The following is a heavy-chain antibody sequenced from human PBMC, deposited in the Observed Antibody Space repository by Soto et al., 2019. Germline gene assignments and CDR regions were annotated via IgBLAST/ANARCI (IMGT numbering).Heavy chain of an antibody. CDR3: ARGLYYYDSSGYPYFDY. J-gene: IGHJ4*02. V-gene: IGHV4-30-4*01. CDR1: GGSISSGDYY. CDR2: IYYSGST. D-gene: IGHD3-22*01. Sequence: QVQLQESGPGLVKPSQTLSLTCTVSGGSISSGDYYWSWIRQPPGKGLEWIGYIYYSGSTYYNPSLKSRVTISVDTSKNQFSLKLSSVTAADTAVYYCARGLYYYDSSGYPYFDYWGQGTLVTVSS.